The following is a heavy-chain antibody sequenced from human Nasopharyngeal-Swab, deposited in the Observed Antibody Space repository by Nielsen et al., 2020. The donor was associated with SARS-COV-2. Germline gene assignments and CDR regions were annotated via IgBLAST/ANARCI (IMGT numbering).Heavy chain of an antibody. V-gene: IGHV1-8*01. CDR3: ARSWDIVVVATIGGTNWLDP. D-gene: IGHD2-21*02. CDR2: MNPNSGNT. Sequence: WVRQAPGQGLKWMGWMNPNSGNTGYAQKFQGRVTMTRNTSINTAYMELSSLRSEDTAVYYCARSWDIVVVATIGGTNWLDPWGQGTLVTVSS. J-gene: IGHJ5*02.